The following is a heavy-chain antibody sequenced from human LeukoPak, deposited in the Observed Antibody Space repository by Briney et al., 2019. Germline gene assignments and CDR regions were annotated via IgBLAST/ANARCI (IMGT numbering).Heavy chain of an antibody. Sequence: GASVTVSFKASGYTFTTYGIIWVRQAPGQGLEWMGWISANNGNTNYAQKLQGRVTMTTDTSTSTAYMELRSLRSDDTAVYYCARGSWRVRGAKGDYWGQGTLVTVSS. V-gene: IGHV1-18*01. CDR1: GYTFTTYG. CDR2: ISANNGNT. D-gene: IGHD3-10*01. J-gene: IGHJ4*02. CDR3: ARGSWRVRGAKGDY.